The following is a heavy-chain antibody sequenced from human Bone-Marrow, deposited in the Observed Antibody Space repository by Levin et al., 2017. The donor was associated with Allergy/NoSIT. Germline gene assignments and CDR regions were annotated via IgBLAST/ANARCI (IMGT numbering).Heavy chain of an antibody. V-gene: IGHV4-39*01. CDR2: IYYGGST. Sequence: ASETLSLTCTVSGGSISSSSYYWGWIRQPPGKGLEWIGSIYYGGSTYYNPSLKSRVTISVDTSKNQFSLRLSSVTAADTAVYYCARHARDHYYSYHYMDVWGKGTTVTVSS. J-gene: IGHJ6*03. CDR1: GGSISSSSYY. CDR3: ARHARDHYYSYHYMDV.